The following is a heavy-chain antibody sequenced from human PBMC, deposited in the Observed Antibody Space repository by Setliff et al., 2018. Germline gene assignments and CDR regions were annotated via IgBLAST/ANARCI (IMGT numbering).Heavy chain of an antibody. Sequence: ASVKVSCKASGYAFGSSGISWVRQAPGQGLEWMGWISAYNGYIVYAQKFQGRVTMTTDTSTTTVYMELRSLTSDDTAVYYCTRSRAPSVVLAADFDFWGQGTPVTVSS. CDR3: TRSRAPSVVLAADFDF. V-gene: IGHV1-18*01. D-gene: IGHD2-21*01. J-gene: IGHJ4*02. CDR2: ISAYNGYI. CDR1: GYAFGSSG.